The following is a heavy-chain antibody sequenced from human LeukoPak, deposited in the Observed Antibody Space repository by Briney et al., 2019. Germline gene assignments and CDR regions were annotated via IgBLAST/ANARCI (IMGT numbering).Heavy chain of an antibody. J-gene: IGHJ4*02. CDR3: ARHQDTMVRGVLLGVHY. Sequence: PSETLSLTCTVSGASITSYYWSWIRQPPGKGLEWIGYIYFSGSTTYNPSLKSRITMSVDTSKNQFSLKLSSVTVADTAVYYCARHQDTMVRGVLLGVHYWGQGTLVTVSS. CDR2: IYFSGST. CDR1: GASITSYY. V-gene: IGHV4-59*08. D-gene: IGHD3-10*01.